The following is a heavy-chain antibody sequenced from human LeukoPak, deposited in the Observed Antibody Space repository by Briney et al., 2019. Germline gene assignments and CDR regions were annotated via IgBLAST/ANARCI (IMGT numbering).Heavy chain of an antibody. CDR1: GGSISPYY. CDR2: ISYSGST. Sequence: PSETLSLTCTVSGGSISPYYWTWIRQPPGKGLEWIGYISYSGSTNYNPSLKSRVTISVDTSKNQFSLRLTSVTAADTAVYYCARVRYCSGGSCYSGLFDYWGQGTLVSVSS. CDR3: ARVRYCSGGSCYSGLFDY. V-gene: IGHV4-59*01. D-gene: IGHD2-15*01. J-gene: IGHJ4*02.